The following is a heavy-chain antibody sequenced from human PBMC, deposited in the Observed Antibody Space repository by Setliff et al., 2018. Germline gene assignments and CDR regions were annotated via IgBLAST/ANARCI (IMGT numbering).Heavy chain of an antibody. V-gene: IGHV4-30-4*01. CDR3: AGALAYLRGSTFGPDAFDF. Sequence: PSETLSLTCSVSGNSISNGDYYWNWIRQSPGKGLEWIGVISDSRNTHYNPSLKSRTTISVDTSKNQFSLRLTSVTAADTAVYFCAGALAYLRGSTFGPDAFDFWGQGTMVTVSS. J-gene: IGHJ3*01. CDR1: GNSISNGDYY. D-gene: IGHD3-16*01. CDR2: ISDSRNT.